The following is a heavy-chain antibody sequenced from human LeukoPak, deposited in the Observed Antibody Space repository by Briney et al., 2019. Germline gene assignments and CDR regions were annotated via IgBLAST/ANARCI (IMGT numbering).Heavy chain of an antibody. CDR1: GGSISSYY. D-gene: IGHD4-17*01. CDR3: AREITVTTSTYYYYYYMDV. V-gene: IGHV4-59*01. CDR2: VYHTGST. Sequence: SETLSLTCTVSGGSISSYYWSWVRQPPGKGLEWIGFVYHTGSTNYSPSLKSRVTISVDTSKNQFSLKLRSVTAADTAVYYCAREITVTTSTYYYYYYMDVWGKGTTVTVSS. J-gene: IGHJ6*03.